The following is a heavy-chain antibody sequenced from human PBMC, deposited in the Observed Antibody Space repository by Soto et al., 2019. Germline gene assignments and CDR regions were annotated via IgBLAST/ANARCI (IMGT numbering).Heavy chain of an antibody. J-gene: IGHJ6*02. V-gene: IGHV3-53*01. Sequence: GGSLRLSCAASGFTVSSNYMSWVRQAPGKGLEWVSVIYSGGSTYYADSVKGRFTISRDNSKNTLYLQMNSLRAEDTAVYYCARDRREYDSLTGYYYYYYGMDGRGQRTTVTVSS. CDR1: GFTVSSNY. D-gene: IGHD3-9*01. CDR3: ARDRREYDSLTGYYYYYYGMDG. CDR2: IYSGGST.